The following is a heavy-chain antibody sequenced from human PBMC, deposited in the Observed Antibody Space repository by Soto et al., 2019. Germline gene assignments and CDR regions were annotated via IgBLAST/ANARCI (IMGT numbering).Heavy chain of an antibody. V-gene: IGHV4-39*01. CDR3: ATSQKGYNWNYFDH. Sequence: NPSETLSLTCAVSGGSISGSHYYWGWVRQSPGKGPGWIGSVFYTGFTSYNPSLESRVSVSVDTSKNQFSLKVSGVSAADTAVYYCATSQKGYNWNYFDHWGQGALVTVSS. CDR1: GGSISGSHYY. J-gene: IGHJ4*02. CDR2: VFYTGFT. D-gene: IGHD1-20*01.